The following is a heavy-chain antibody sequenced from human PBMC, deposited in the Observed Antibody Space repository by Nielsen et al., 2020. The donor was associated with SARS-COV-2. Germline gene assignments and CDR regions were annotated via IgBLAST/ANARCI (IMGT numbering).Heavy chain of an antibody. V-gene: IGHV3-30-3*01. D-gene: IGHD3-10*01. CDR3: ARDEGLWFGELGSLPDY. Sequence: GGSLRLSCAASGFTFSSYAMHWVRQAPGKGLEWVAVISYDGSNKYYADSVKGRFTISRDNSKNTLYLQMNSLRAEDTAVYYCARDEGLWFGELGSLPDYWGQGTLVTVSS. J-gene: IGHJ4*02. CDR2: ISYDGSNK. CDR1: GFTFSSYA.